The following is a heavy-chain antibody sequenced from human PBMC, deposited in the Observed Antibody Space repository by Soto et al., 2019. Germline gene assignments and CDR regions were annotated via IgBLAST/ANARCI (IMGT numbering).Heavy chain of an antibody. CDR2: IIPIFGTA. CDR1: GGTFSSYA. CDR3: ARDGANWGNFDY. D-gene: IGHD7-27*01. V-gene: IGHV1-69*06. Sequence: ASVKVSCKASGGTFSSYAISWVRQAPGQGLEWMGGIIPIFGTANYAQKFQGRVTITADKSTSTAYMELSSLRSEDTAVYYCARDGANWGNFDYWGQGTLVTVSS. J-gene: IGHJ4*02.